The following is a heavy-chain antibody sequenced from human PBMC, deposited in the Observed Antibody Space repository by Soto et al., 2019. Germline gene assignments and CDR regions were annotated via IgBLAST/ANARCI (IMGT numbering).Heavy chain of an antibody. Sequence: ASVKVSCKASGYTFTSYGISWVRQAPGQGLEWMGWISAYNVNTNYAQKLQGRVTMTTDTSTSTAYMELRSLRSDDTAVYYCALERGRITMVSRAFDIWGQGTMVTVSS. J-gene: IGHJ3*02. CDR3: ALERGRITMVSRAFDI. V-gene: IGHV1-18*01. D-gene: IGHD3-10*01. CDR1: GYTFTSYG. CDR2: ISAYNVNT.